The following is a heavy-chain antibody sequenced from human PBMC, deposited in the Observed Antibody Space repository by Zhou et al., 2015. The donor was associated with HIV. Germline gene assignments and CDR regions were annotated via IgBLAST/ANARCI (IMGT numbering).Heavy chain of an antibody. CDR3: ASPVTGYSRWLGTPLAAFDI. V-gene: IGHV1-69*12. CDR1: GGTFSSYA. D-gene: IGHD6-13*01. CDR2: IIPIFGTA. Sequence: QVQLVQSGAEVKKPGSSVKVSCKASGGTFSSYAISWVRQAPGQGLEWMGGIIPIFGTANYAQKFQGRVTITADESTSTAYMELSSLRSEDTAVYYCASPVTGYSRWLGTPLAAFDISGPRDNGHRLF. J-gene: IGHJ3*02.